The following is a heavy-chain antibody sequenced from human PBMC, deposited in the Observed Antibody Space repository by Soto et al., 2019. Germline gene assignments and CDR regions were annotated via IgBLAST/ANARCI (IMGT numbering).Heavy chain of an antibody. CDR3: ARGVAKYCSGGSCYPHYYYMDV. Sequence: SETLSLTCTVSGGSISSSSYYWGWIRQPPGKGLEWIGSIYYSGSTYYNPSLKSRATISVDTSKNQFSLKLSSVTAADTAVYYCARGVAKYCSGGSCYPHYYYMDVWGKGTTVTVSS. CDR2: IYYSGST. J-gene: IGHJ6*03. CDR1: GGSISSSSYY. V-gene: IGHV4-39*01. D-gene: IGHD2-15*01.